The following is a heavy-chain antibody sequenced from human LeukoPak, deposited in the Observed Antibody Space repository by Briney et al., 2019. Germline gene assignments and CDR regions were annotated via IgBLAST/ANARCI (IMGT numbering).Heavy chain of an antibody. CDR1: GGSISSGGYY. Sequence: SQTLSLTCTVSGGSISSGGYYWSWIRQHPGKGLEWIGYIYYSGSTYYNPSLKSRVTISVDTSKNQFSLKLSSATAADTAVYYRAGAVSVYYFDYWGQGTLVTVSS. J-gene: IGHJ4*02. V-gene: IGHV4-31*03. CDR3: AGAVSVYYFDY. CDR2: IYYSGST. D-gene: IGHD5/OR15-5a*01.